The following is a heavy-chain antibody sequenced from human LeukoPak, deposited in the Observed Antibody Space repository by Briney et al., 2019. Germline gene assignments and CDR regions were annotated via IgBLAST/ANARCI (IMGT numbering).Heavy chain of an antibody. V-gene: IGHV1-18*01. Sequence: ASVKVSCKASGYTFTSYGISWVRQAPGQGLEWMGWISGYNGNTNYAQQKFQGRITMSRDTSTSTVYMELSSLRSEDTAFYYCATDHSMANTAWWFDPWGQGTLVTVSS. CDR2: ISGYNGNT. CDR3: ATDHSMANTAWWFDP. CDR1: GYTFTSYG. J-gene: IGHJ5*02. D-gene: IGHD5-24*01.